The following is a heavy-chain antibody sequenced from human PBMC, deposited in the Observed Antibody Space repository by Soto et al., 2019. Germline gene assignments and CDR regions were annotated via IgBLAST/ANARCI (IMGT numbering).Heavy chain of an antibody. D-gene: IGHD6-13*01. CDR2: IIPIIGKT. CDR3: ARGLGSSWFFFPSEKGPRFDY. V-gene: IGHV1-69*08. CDR1: GGTFSSYT. Sequence: SVKVSCKASGGTFSSYTISWVRQAPGQGLEWMGRIIPIIGKTNYAQKFQGRVTMTRNKSTSTAYMELSSLRSEDTAVYYCARGLGSSWFFFPSEKGPRFDYWGQGTLVTVSS. J-gene: IGHJ4*01.